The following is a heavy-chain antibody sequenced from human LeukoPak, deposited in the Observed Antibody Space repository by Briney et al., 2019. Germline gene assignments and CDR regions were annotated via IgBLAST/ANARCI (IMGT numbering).Heavy chain of an antibody. D-gene: IGHD2-2*02. Sequence: GGSLRLSCAASGFTFDDYAMHWVRQAPGKGLEWVSVISGSGDGSHYADSVKGRFTISRDYSRNMLYLQMDSLRPEDTAVYYCAKDYSLYCSSASYYTPFDYWGQGALVTVSS. CDR3: AKDYSLYCSSASYYTPFDY. J-gene: IGHJ4*02. CDR1: GFTFDDYA. CDR2: ISGSGDGS. V-gene: IGHV3-23*01.